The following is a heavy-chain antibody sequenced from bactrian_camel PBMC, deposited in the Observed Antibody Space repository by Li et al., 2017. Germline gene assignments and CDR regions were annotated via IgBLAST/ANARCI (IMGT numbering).Heavy chain of an antibody. D-gene: IGHD3*01. Sequence: HVQLVESGGGSVQAGGSLRLSCAASGYTYSINCMGWFRQAPGKEREGVAVTDSGGGFTAHADSVKGRFTISRDNTGNTLYLQMNSPKPEDTAMYYCTKDRSYGTRNWVQSTRGQGTQVTVS. CDR1: GYTYSINC. V-gene: IGHV3S1*01. CDR3: TKDRSYGTRNWVQST. CDR2: TDSGGGFT. J-gene: IGHJ4*01.